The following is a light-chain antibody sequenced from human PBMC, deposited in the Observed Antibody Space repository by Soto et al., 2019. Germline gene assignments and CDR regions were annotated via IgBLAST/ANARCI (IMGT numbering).Light chain of an antibody. V-gene: IGLV3-21*04. Sequence: SSELTQSPSVSVAPGKTATIPCGGNNIGSKSVHWYQQKPGQAPVLVINNEVDRPSGIPERFSGSNSGNTATLTITRVDAGDEADYYCHVWDSDSDHPVFGGGTKLTV. CDR3: HVWDSDSDHPV. CDR1: NIGSKS. J-gene: IGLJ2*01. CDR2: NEV.